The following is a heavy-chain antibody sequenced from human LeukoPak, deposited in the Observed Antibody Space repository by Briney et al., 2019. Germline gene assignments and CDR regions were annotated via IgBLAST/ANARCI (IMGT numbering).Heavy chain of an antibody. CDR1: GFTFSSYS. D-gene: IGHD3-9*01. J-gene: IGHJ6*03. CDR2: ISSSSSTI. V-gene: IGHV3-48*01. Sequence: GGSLRLSCAASGFTFSSYSMNWVRQAPGKGLEWVSYISSSSSTIYYADSVKGRFTISRDNAKNSLYLQMNSLRAEDTAVYYCARTPIRYYDILTVYYNVSYMDVWGKGTTVTVSS. CDR3: ARTPIRYYDILTVYYNVSYMDV.